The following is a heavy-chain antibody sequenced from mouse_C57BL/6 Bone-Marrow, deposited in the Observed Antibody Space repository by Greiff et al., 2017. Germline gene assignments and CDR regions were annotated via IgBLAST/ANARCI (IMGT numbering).Heavy chain of an antibody. V-gene: IGHV14-3*01. J-gene: IGHJ3*01. Sequence: VQLKESVAELVRPGASVKLSCTASGFNIKNTYMHWVKQRPEQGLEWIGRIDPANGNTKYAPKFQGKATITADTSSNTDYLQLSSLTSEDTALYYCAPYYGSSPAWFAYWGQGTLVTVSA. CDR1: GFNIKNTY. CDR2: IDPANGNT. CDR3: APYYGSSPAWFAY. D-gene: IGHD1-1*01.